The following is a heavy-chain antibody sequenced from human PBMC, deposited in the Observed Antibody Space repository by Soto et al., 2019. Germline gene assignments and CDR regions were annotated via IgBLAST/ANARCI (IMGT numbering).Heavy chain of an antibody. Sequence: EVQLVESGGGLVKPGGSLRLSCAASGFTFSNAWMNWVRQAPGKGLEWVGRIKSKTDGGTTDYAAPVKGRFTISRDDSKNPLNLQMNSLKTEDTAVYYCTTTLKPYYDFWSGYFRSNWFDPWGQGTLVTVSS. CDR3: TTTLKPYYDFWSGYFRSNWFDP. V-gene: IGHV3-15*07. J-gene: IGHJ5*02. D-gene: IGHD3-3*01. CDR1: GFTFSNAW. CDR2: IKSKTDGGTT.